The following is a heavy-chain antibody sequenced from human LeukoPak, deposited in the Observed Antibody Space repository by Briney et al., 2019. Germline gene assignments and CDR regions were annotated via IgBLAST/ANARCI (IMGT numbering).Heavy chain of an antibody. CDR2: MNPNSGNT. CDR3: ARGVYYYDSSGEKSGLDY. J-gene: IGHJ4*02. V-gene: IGHV1-8*01. Sequence: ASVNVSCKASGYTFTSYDINWVRQAAGQGLEWMGWMNPNSGNTGYAQKFQGRVTMTRNTSISTAYMELSSLRSEDTAVYYCARGVYYYDSSGEKSGLDYWGQGTLVTVSS. D-gene: IGHD3-22*01. CDR1: GYTFTSYD.